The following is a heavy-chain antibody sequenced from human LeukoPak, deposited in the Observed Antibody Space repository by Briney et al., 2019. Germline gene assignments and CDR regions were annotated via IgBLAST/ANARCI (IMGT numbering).Heavy chain of an antibody. CDR1: GGSFSGYY. Sequence: SETLSLTCAVYGGSFSGYYWSWIRQPPGKGLEWIWEINHSGSTNYNPSLKSRVTISVDTSKNQFSLKLSSVTAADTAVYYCARVGITYYYGSGSYFIDYWGQGTLVTVSS. V-gene: IGHV4-34*01. CDR2: INHSGST. J-gene: IGHJ4*02. CDR3: ARVGITYYYGSGSYFIDY. D-gene: IGHD3-10*01.